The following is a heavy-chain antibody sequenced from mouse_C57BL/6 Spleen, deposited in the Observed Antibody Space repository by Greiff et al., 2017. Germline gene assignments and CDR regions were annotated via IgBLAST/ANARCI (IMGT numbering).Heavy chain of an antibody. Sequence: VQLQQPGAELVKPGASVKLSCKASGYTFTSYWMHWVKQRPGQGLEWIGMIHPNSGSTNYNEKFKSKATLTVDKSSSTAYMQRSSLTSEDSAVYYCARSRWDYAMDYWGQGTSVTVSS. CDR2: IHPNSGST. V-gene: IGHV1-64*01. CDR1: GYTFTSYW. CDR3: ARSRWDYAMDY. D-gene: IGHD1-1*02. J-gene: IGHJ4*01.